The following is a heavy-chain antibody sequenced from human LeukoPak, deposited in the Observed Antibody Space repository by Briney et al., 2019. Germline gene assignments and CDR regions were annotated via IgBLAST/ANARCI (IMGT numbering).Heavy chain of an antibody. CDR2: ISSSSSYI. CDR1: GFILSSYS. CDR3: TRGRDCSGVSCYANWFDP. J-gene: IGHJ5*02. V-gene: IGHV3-21*01. Sequence: GGSLRLSCGASGFILSSYSMHWVRQAPGKGLEWVSSISSSSSYIYNADSVRGRFTISRDNAKNSLYLQMDSLRGEDTAIYYCTRGRDCSGVSCYANWFDPWGQGALVTVSS. D-gene: IGHD2-15*01.